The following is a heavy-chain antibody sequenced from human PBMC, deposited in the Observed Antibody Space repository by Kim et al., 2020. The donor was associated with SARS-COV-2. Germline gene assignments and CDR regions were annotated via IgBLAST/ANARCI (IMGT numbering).Heavy chain of an antibody. CDR1: GFTFDDYA. J-gene: IGHJ5*02. D-gene: IGHD3-16*01. Sequence: GGSLRLSCAASGFTFDDYAMNWVRQTPGKGLEWVSLISWDATSAYFADSVNGRFTISRDNSKNSLYLQMNSLRAEDTALYYCAKDSGRGGYNWFDPWGQG. CDR2: ISWDATSA. V-gene: IGHV3-43D*03. CDR3: AKDSGRGGYNWFDP.